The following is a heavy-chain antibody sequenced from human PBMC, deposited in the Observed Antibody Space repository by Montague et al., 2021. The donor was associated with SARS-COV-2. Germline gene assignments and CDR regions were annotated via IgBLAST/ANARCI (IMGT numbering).Heavy chain of an antibody. CDR3: VSSVGLIEMSATYFDF. J-gene: IGHJ4*02. CDR1: GGSISSGSYY. V-gene: IGHV4-61*02. CDR2: IYISGKT. Sequence: TLSLTCSVTGGSISSGSYYWSWIRQAAGKGREWEGRNNVNGRIYISGKTKDNPSLKSRDIISLDTSKNQFSLKLSSVTAADTAVYYCVSSVGLIEMSATYFDFWGQGTLVTVSS. D-gene: IGHD5-24*01.